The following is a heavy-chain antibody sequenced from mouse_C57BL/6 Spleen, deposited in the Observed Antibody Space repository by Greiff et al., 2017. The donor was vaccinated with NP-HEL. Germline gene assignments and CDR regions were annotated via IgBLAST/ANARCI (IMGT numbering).Heavy chain of an antibody. V-gene: IGHV1-7*01. CDR1: GYTFTSYW. CDR2: INPSSGYT. D-gene: IGHD2-3*01. J-gene: IGHJ3*01. Sequence: QVHVKQSGAELAKPGASVKLSCKASGYTFTSYWMHWVKQRPGQGLEWIGYINPSSGYTKYNQKFKDKATLTADKSSSTAYMQLSSLTYEDSAVYYCAREDDGYSSFAYWGQGTLVTVSA. CDR3: AREDDGYSSFAY.